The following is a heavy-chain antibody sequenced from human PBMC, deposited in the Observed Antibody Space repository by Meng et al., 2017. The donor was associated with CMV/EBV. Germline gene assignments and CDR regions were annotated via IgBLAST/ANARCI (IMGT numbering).Heavy chain of an antibody. V-gene: IGHV1-2*02. Sequence: ASVKVSCKASGYTFTGYYMHWVRQAPGQGLEWMGWINPNSGGTNYAQKFQGRVTMTRDTSISTAYMELSWLRSDDTAVYYCARVDCSSTSCYLRFDPWGQGTLVTVSS. CDR3: ARVDCSSTSCYLRFDP. D-gene: IGHD2-2*01. J-gene: IGHJ5*02. CDR1: GYTFTGYY. CDR2: INPNSGGT.